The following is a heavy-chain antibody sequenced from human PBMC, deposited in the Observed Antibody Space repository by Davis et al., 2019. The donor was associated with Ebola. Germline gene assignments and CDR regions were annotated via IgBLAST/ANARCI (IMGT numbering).Heavy chain of an antibody. J-gene: IGHJ6*03. CDR3: TVWSGYYHKYYYYYMDV. CDR2: IKSKTDGGTT. CDR1: GFTFSNAW. V-gene: IGHV3-15*01. D-gene: IGHD3-3*01. Sequence: GESLKISCAASGFTFSNAWMSWVRQAPGKGLEWVGRIKSKTDGGTTDYAAPVKGRFTISRDDSKNTLYLQMNSLKTEDTAVYYCTVWSGYYHKYYYYYMDVWGKGTTVTVSS.